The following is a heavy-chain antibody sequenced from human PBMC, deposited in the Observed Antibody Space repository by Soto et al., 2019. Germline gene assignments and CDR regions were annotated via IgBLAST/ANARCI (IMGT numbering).Heavy chain of an antibody. V-gene: IGHV1-69*01. CDR2: IIPIFGTT. CDR1: GGTFSNYP. J-gene: IGHJ4*02. Sequence: VQLVQSGAEVKKPGSSVNVSCTASGGTFSNYPFIWVRQAPGQGLDWMGGIIPIFGTTDYGQRFQGRVTITADESTHTAYMELSSLRSDDTAVYYCARGLYCGGGCYSHFDFWGQGTLVTVSS. D-gene: IGHD2-21*02. CDR3: ARGLYCGGGCYSHFDF.